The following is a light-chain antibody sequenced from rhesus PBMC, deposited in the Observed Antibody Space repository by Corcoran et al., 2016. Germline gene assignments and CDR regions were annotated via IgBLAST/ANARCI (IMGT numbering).Light chain of an antibody. CDR1: QSVSSY. V-gene: IGKV3S9*01. Sequence: EIVMTQSPATLSLSPGERATFSCRASQSVSSYLAWYQPKPEQAPRLLISGGFRRNTGIPDRFSGSGSETYFTLIISSMEPENVGVYYWQQYNNWNSFGPGTKVEIK. J-gene: IGKJ2*01. CDR3: QQYNNWNS. CDR2: GGF.